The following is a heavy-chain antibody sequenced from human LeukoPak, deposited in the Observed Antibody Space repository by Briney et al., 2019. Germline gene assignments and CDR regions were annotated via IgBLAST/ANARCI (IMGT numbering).Heavy chain of an antibody. CDR2: ISSSSSTI. CDR1: GFTFSSYS. D-gene: IGHD2-2*01. J-gene: IGHJ4*02. CDR3: AKERSMSSSTLLVGDY. Sequence: GGSLRLSCAASGFTFSSYSMNWVRQAPGKGLEWVSYISSSSSTIYYADSVKGRFTISRDNAKNSLYLQMNSLRAEDTAVYYCAKERSMSSSTLLVGDYWGQGILVTVSS. V-gene: IGHV3-48*04.